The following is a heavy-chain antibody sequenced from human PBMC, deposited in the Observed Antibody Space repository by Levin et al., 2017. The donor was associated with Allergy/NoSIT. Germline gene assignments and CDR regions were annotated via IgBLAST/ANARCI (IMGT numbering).Heavy chain of an antibody. Sequence: SVKVSCKASGGTFSSYTISWVRQAPGQGLEWMGRIIPILGIANYAQKFQGRVTITADKSTSTAYMELSSLRSEDTAVYYCARASESRDYGDDFQHWGQGTLVTVSS. J-gene: IGHJ1*01. CDR2: IIPILGIA. D-gene: IGHD4-17*01. CDR1: GGTFSSYT. CDR3: ARASESRDYGDDFQH. V-gene: IGHV1-69*02.